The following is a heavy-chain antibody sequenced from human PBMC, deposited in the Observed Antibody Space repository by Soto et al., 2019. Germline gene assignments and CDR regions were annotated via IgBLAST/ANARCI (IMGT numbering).Heavy chain of an antibody. CDR2: IYYSGST. CDR1: GGSISGGDYY. V-gene: IGHV4-31*03. J-gene: IGHJ5*02. Sequence: QVQLQESGPGLVKPSQTLSLTCTVSGGSISGGDYYWSWIRQHPGKGLEWIGYIYYSGSTYYNPSLRSRIAISVDTSKNHFSVKLSSVTAADTAVYYCARDLGGYCSGGSCYQTNWFDPWGQGTLVTVSS. D-gene: IGHD2-15*01. CDR3: ARDLGGYCSGGSCYQTNWFDP.